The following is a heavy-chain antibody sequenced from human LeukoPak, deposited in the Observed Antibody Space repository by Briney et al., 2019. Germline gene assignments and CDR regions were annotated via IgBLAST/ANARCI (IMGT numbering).Heavy chain of an antibody. D-gene: IGHD6-6*01. CDR1: GGSISSYY. V-gene: IGHV4-59*01. CDR2: IYYSGST. Sequence: SETLSLTCTVSGGSISSYYWSWIRQPPGKGLEWIGYIYYSGSTNYNPSLKSRVTISVDTSKNQSSLKLSSVTAADTAVYYCAKLYSSSDFDYWGQGTLVTVSS. J-gene: IGHJ4*02. CDR3: AKLYSSSDFDY.